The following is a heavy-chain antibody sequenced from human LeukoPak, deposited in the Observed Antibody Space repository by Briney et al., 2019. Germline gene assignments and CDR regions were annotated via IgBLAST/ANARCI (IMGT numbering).Heavy chain of an antibody. J-gene: IGHJ4*02. V-gene: IGHV4-39*01. Sequence: PSETLSLTCTVSGGSISSGNYYWGWIRQPPGKGLEWIGSIYYSGSTYYNPSLKSRDTISLDTSKNQFSLKLSSVTAADTAVYYCARCGYYDFWSGYNPATFDSWGQGTLVTVSS. CDR1: GGSISSGNYY. CDR2: IYYSGST. D-gene: IGHD3-3*01. CDR3: ARCGYYDFWSGYNPATFDS.